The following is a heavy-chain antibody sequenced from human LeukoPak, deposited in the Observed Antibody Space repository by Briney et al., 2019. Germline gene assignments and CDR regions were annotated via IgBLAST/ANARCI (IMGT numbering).Heavy chain of an antibody. V-gene: IGHV4-59*01. D-gene: IGHD3-10*01. CDR3: ARGKEVITMLRGLKPGYYFDY. Sequence: PSETLSLTCTVSGGSITNYYWSGMRHPPRRGREWIGYIYYSGITKYKSTLKSRVTISVDTSRNQFSLKLSSVTAADTAVYYCARGKEVITMLRGLKPGYYFDYWGQGTLVTVSS. CDR2: IYYSGIT. CDR1: GGSITNYY. J-gene: IGHJ4*02.